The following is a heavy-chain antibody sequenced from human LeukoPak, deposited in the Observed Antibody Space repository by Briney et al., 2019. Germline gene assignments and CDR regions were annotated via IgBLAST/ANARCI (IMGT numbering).Heavy chain of an antibody. CDR3: ARHSPDYGSGTYFDY. CDR2: IYYSGST. Sequence: SETLSLTCTVSGASIDGYYWSWIRQPPGKGLEWIGYIYYSGSTKYNPSLKSRVTISVDTSKNQFSLKLSSVTAADTAVYYCARHSPDYGSGTYFDYWGQGTLVTVSS. V-gene: IGHV4-59*08. J-gene: IGHJ4*02. D-gene: IGHD3-10*01. CDR1: GASIDGYY.